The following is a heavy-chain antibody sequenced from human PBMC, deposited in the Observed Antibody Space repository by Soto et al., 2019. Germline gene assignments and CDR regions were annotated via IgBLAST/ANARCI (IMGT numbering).Heavy chain of an antibody. CDR3: ARERGEGFGDV. Sequence: EVQLVESGGGLVQPGGSLRLSCAASGFTFSSYYMNWVRQAPGKGLVWVARITSDGSSTTYADSVKGRFTISRDNAKNTLYLQMNSLRAEDTAVYSCARERGEGFGDVWGQGTTVTVSS. D-gene: IGHD3-10*01. CDR2: ITSDGSST. V-gene: IGHV3-74*01. J-gene: IGHJ6*02. CDR1: GFTFSSYY.